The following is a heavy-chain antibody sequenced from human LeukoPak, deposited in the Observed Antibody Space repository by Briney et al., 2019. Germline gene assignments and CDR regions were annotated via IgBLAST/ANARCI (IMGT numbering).Heavy chain of an antibody. CDR3: ARWGSGWSYFDY. CDR2: INHSGST. CDR1: GGSFSGYY. V-gene: IGHV4-34*01. J-gene: IGHJ4*02. D-gene: IGHD6-19*01. Sequence: SETLSLTCAVYGGSFSGYYWSWVRQPPGKGLEWIGEINHSGSTNYSPSLKSRVTISVDTSKNQFSLKLSSVTAADTAVYYCARWGSGWSYFDYWGQGTLVTVSS.